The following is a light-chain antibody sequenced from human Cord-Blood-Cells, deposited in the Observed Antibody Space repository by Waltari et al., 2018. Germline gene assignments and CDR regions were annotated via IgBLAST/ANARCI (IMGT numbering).Light chain of an antibody. V-gene: IGLV2-14*01. CDR2: EVS. Sequence: QSALTQPASVSGSPGQSLTISCTGTSSNVGGYNYVSWYQQHPSKAPKLMIYEVSNRPSGVSNRFSGSKSGNTASLTISGLQAEDEADYYCSSYTSSSTRVFGTGTKVTVL. J-gene: IGLJ1*01. CDR3: SSYTSSSTRV. CDR1: SSNVGGYNY.